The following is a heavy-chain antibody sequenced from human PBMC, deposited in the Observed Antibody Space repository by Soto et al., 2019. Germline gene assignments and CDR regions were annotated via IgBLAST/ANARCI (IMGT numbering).Heavy chain of an antibody. CDR2: IYYSGST. CDR3: AAGSNRPEFDY. J-gene: IGHJ4*02. D-gene: IGHD4-4*01. V-gene: IGHV4-59*12. Sequence: SETLSLTCTVSGDSISTYYWSWIRQPPGKGLEWIGYIYYSGSTNQNPSLKSRLTISVDTSKKQLSLKLSSVTAADTAVYYCAAGSNRPEFDYWGQGILVTVSS. CDR1: GDSISTYY.